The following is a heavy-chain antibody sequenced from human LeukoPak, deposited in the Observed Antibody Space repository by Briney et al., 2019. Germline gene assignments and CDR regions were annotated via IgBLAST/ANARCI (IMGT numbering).Heavy chain of an antibody. Sequence: ASVKVSCKASGYLSTRYGFIWVRQAPGHGLQWMGWISVSTGNTNYAQIVQGRVSITTDTSTNTTYMELRSLTVDDTAVYYCARAGRGTYYYFDVWGQGTLVTVSS. D-gene: IGHD3-10*01. J-gene: IGHJ4*02. CDR1: GYLSTRYG. V-gene: IGHV1-18*01. CDR2: ISVSTGNT. CDR3: ARAGRGTYYYFDV.